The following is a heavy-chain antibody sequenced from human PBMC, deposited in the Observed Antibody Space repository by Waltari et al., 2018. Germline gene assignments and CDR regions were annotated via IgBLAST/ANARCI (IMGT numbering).Heavy chain of an antibody. D-gene: IGHD3-16*01. CDR1: GFIFDDYA. CDR3: AKVGSKGYLYYFDS. V-gene: IGHV3-9*01. J-gene: IGHJ4*02. CDR2: ISWNGRSI. Sequence: EVQLVESGGGLVRPGRSLRLSCLASGFIFDDYAIHWVRQAPGKGLGWGSGISWNGRSINYADSLRDRFTISRDNATNTVYLQMDSLRTEDSALYYCAKVGSKGYLYYFDSWGQGTLVTVSS.